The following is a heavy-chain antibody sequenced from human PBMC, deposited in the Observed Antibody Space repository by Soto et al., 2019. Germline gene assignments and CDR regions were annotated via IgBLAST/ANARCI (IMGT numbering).Heavy chain of an antibody. CDR2: ISGSGGST. CDR1: GFPFSAYN. J-gene: IGHJ4*02. V-gene: IGHV3-23*01. CDR3: AKGIRMVRGVLDY. D-gene: IGHD3-10*01. Sequence: GGSLRLSCTGSGFPFSAYNINWVRQAPGKGLEWVSAISGSGGSTYYADSVKGRFTISRDNSKNTLYLQMNSLRAEDTAVYYCAKGIRMVRGVLDYWGQGTLVTVSS.